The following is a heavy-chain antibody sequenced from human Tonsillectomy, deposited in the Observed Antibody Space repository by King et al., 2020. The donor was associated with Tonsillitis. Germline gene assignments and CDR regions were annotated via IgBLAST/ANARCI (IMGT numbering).Heavy chain of an antibody. CDR1: GFSFSTSGVG. CDR2: IYWNDDQ. V-gene: IGHV2-5*01. D-gene: IGHD6-6*01. CDR3: AHRDPMEYSWVYGAFVA. Sequence: TLKESGPTVVKPTQTLTLTCTFSGFSFSTSGVGVGWIRQPPGKALEWLALIYWNDDQRYSPSLKSSLTITKDTAKNQVDLTMTNMDPVDTSTYYCAHRDPMEYSWVYGAFVAWGQGTMVTVSS. J-gene: IGHJ3*01.